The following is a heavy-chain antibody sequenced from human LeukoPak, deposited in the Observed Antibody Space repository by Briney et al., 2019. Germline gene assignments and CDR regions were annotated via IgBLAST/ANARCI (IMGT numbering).Heavy chain of an antibody. CDR3: ARGFFNFED. Sequence: GGSLRLSCAASGFSVSGNYITWVRQAPGRGLERVSVIYSGGDKSYVDSVKGRFTVSRDNAKNTVDLHMNGLRPEDTAFYYCARGFFNFEDWGRGTLVTVSS. D-gene: IGHD3-3*01. J-gene: IGHJ4*02. CDR2: IYSGGDK. V-gene: IGHV3-66*02. CDR1: GFSVSGNY.